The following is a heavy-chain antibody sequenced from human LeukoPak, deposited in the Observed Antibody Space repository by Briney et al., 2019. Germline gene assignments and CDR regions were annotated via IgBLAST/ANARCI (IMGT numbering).Heavy chain of an antibody. V-gene: IGHV4-34*01. D-gene: IGHD4-17*01. CDR3: ARAAIATTVGFDY. CDR1: GGSFSGYY. CDR2: INHSGST. J-gene: IGHJ4*02. Sequence: SETLSLTCAVYGGSFSGYYWSWIRQPPGKGLEWIGEINHSGSTNYNPSLKSRVTISVGTSKNQFSLKLSSVTAADTAVYYCARAAIATTVGFDYWGQGTLVTVSS.